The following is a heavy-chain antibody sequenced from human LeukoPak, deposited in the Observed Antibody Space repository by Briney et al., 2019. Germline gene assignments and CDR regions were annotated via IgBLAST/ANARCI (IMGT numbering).Heavy chain of an antibody. CDR2: INHSGST. D-gene: IGHD3-10*01. V-gene: IGHV4-34*01. CDR3: ARARISGSLPRPSFDP. Sequence: SETLSLTCAVYGGPFSGYYWSWIRQPPGKGLEWIGEINHSGSTNYNPSLKSRVTISVDTSKNQFSLKLSSVTAADTAVYYCARARISGSLPRPSFDPWGQGTLVTVSS. J-gene: IGHJ5*02. CDR1: GGPFSGYY.